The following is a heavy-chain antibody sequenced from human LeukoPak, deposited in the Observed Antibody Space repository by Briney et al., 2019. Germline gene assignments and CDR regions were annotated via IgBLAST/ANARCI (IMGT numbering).Heavy chain of an antibody. V-gene: IGHV4-39*07. Sequence: PSETLSLTCTVSGGSISSGRYYWGWIRQPPERGLEWIGSVYYSGNTYYSPSLKSRVTISVDRSKNQLSLKLSSVTAADTAMYYCASGGYSYGFDYWGQGTLVTVSS. CDR2: VYYSGNT. CDR3: ASGGYSYGFDY. J-gene: IGHJ4*02. CDR1: GGSISSGRYY. D-gene: IGHD5-18*01.